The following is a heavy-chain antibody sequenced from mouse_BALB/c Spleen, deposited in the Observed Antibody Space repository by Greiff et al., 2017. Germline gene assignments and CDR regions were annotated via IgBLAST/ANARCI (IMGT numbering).Heavy chain of an antibody. CDR2: IWGDGST. V-gene: IGHV2-6-7*01. J-gene: IGHJ4*01. CDR1: GFSLTGYG. CDR3: ARDEGSTPYAMDY. Sequence: QVQLQQSGPGLVAPSQSLSITCTVSGFSLTGYGVNWVRQPPGKGLEWLGMIWGDGSTDYNSALKSRLSISKDNSKSQVFLKMNSLQTDDTARYYCARDEGSTPYAMDYWGQGTSVTVSS. D-gene: IGHD5-1*01.